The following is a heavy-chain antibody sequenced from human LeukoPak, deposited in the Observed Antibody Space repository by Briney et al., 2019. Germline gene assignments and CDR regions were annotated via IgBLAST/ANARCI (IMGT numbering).Heavy chain of an antibody. J-gene: IGHJ4*02. CDR2: ISYDGSNK. V-gene: IGHV3-30*18. Sequence: GGSLRLSCAASGYTFSSYGMHWVRQAPGKGLEWVAVISYDGSNKYYADSVKGRFSISRDNSKNTLYLQMNSLRAEDTAVYYCAKGLRWELHPYYFDYWGQGTLVTVSS. D-gene: IGHD1-26*01. CDR3: AKGLRWELHPYYFDY. CDR1: GYTFSSYG.